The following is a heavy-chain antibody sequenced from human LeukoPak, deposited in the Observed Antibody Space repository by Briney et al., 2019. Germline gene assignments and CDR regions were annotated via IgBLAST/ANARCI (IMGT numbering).Heavy chain of an antibody. Sequence: SETLSLTCTVSGDSINNYYWSWIRQPPGKGLEWIGYIYYTGSANYNPSLKSRVTILVDTSKSQFSLRLNSVTAADTAVYYCARHRDFYGSGTYSKMGWFDPWGQGTLVTVSS. CDR2: IYYTGSA. V-gene: IGHV4-59*08. J-gene: IGHJ5*02. D-gene: IGHD3-10*01. CDR3: ARHRDFYGSGTYSKMGWFDP. CDR1: GDSINNYY.